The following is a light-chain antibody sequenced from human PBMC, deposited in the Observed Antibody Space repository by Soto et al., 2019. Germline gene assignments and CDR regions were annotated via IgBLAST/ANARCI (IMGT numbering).Light chain of an antibody. CDR1: QSISHW. CDR3: QQYLTFPWT. J-gene: IGKJ1*01. V-gene: IGKV1-5*03. Sequence: DIQMTQSPSILSASVGDIVTISCRASQSISHWLAWYKQKPGKAPDLLIYEASNLAGGVPSRFSGSGSGTDFTLTISRLQPDDFATYYCQQYLTFPWTFGQGTKVDIK. CDR2: EAS.